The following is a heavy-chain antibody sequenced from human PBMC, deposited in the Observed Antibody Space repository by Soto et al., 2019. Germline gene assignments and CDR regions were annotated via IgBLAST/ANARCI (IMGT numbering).Heavy chain of an antibody. CDR3: TREVTRAYYYYGMDV. CDR1: GFTFGDYA. CDR2: IRSKAYGGTT. Sequence: PGGSLRLSCTASGFTFGDYAMSWVRQAPGKGLEWVGFIRSKAYGGTTEYAASVKGRFTISRDDSKSIAYLQMNSLKTEDTAVYYCTREVTRAYYYYGMDVWGQGTTVTVSS. V-gene: IGHV3-49*04. J-gene: IGHJ6*02. D-gene: IGHD5-18*01.